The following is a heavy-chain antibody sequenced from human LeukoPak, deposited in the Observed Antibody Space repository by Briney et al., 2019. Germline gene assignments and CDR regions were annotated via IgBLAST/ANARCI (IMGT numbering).Heavy chain of an antibody. D-gene: IGHD3-10*01. CDR3: AREGCTSSSCHVIGDDKWLDP. Sequence: GGSLRLSCAASGFTFTNHGMSWVRQAPGEGLEWVSHIGPSGTSYYADSVKGRFTVSRDISKNTVCLQMNSLRADDTAVYYCAREGCTSSSCHVIGDDKWLDPWGQGTLVTVSS. CDR2: IGPSGTS. J-gene: IGHJ5*02. V-gene: IGHV3-23*01. CDR1: GFTFTNHG.